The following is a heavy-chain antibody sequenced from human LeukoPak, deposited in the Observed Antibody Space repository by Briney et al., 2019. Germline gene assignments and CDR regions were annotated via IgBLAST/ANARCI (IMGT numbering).Heavy chain of an antibody. CDR2: INDSGST. Sequence: SETLSLTCAVYGESFSVYYWSWIRQPPGKGLEWIGEINDSGSTNYNPSLMSRVIISVDTSRKQFSLKLSSVTAADTAVYYCAIPSGYDPLYYYYYMDVWGKGTTVTVSS. V-gene: IGHV4-34*01. D-gene: IGHD5-12*01. CDR1: GESFSVYY. J-gene: IGHJ6*03. CDR3: AIPSGYDPLYYYYYMDV.